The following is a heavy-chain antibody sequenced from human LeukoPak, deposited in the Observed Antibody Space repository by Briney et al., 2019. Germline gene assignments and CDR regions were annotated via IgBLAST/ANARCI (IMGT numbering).Heavy chain of an antibody. Sequence: GGSLRLSCAASGFTFSSYGMHWVRQAPGKGLEWVAVIWYDGSNKYYADSVKGRFTISRDNSKNTLYLQMNSLRAEDTAVYYCARDGAAAGIADVWGKGTTVTVSS. CDR2: IWYDGSNK. CDR3: ARDGAAAGIADV. J-gene: IGHJ6*04. V-gene: IGHV3-33*01. D-gene: IGHD6-13*01. CDR1: GFTFSSYG.